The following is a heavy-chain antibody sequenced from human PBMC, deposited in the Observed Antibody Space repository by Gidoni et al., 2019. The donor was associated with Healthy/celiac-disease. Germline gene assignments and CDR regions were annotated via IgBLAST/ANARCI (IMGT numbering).Heavy chain of an antibody. V-gene: IGHV3-7*01. Sequence: EVQLVESEGGLVQPGGSLRLSCAASGFPFSSYWMSWVRQAPGKGLEWVANIKQDGSEKYYVDSVKGRFTISRDNAKNSLYLQMNSLRAEDTAVYYCAREAKGTYYFDYWGQGTLVTVSS. CDR1: GFPFSSYW. D-gene: IGHD1-1*01. CDR3: AREAKGTYYFDY. CDR2: IKQDGSEK. J-gene: IGHJ4*02.